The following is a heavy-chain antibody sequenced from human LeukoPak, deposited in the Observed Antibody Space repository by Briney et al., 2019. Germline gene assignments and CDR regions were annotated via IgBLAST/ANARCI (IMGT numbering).Heavy chain of an antibody. CDR2: ISAYNGNT. J-gene: IGHJ4*02. D-gene: IGHD3-22*01. CDR3: ARDLHYDSSGYRNFDY. CDR1: GYTFTSYY. V-gene: IGHV1-18*04. Sequence: ASVKVSCKASGYTFTSYYMHWVRQAPGRGLEWMGWISAYNGNTNYAQKLQGRVTMTTDTSTSTAYMELRSLRSDDTAVYYCARDLHYDSSGYRNFDYWGQGTLVTVSS.